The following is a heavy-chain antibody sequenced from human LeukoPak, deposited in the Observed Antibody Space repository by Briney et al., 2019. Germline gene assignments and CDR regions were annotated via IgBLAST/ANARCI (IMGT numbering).Heavy chain of an antibody. V-gene: IGHV3-33*01. Sequence: GGSLRLSCAASGFTFSSYGMHWVRQAPGKGLEWVAVILSDGSKEFYTDSVKGRFTISRDNSKNTLYLQMNSLRAEDTAVYYCVRGDDGPDNGLDYWGQGTLVTVSS. CDR2: ILSDGSKE. J-gene: IGHJ4*02. CDR1: GFTFSSYG. CDR3: VRGDDGPDNGLDY. D-gene: IGHD1-14*01.